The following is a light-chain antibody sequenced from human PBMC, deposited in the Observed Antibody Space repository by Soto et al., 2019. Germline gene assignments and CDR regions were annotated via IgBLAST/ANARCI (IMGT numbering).Light chain of an antibody. J-gene: IGKJ2*01. CDR1: QSVLSSSNNKNY. CDR3: QQYYSAPYT. Sequence: DIVMTQSPDSLAVSLGERATINCKSSQSVLSSSNNKNYLAWYQQKPGQPPKLLISWASTRESGVPDRLSGSGSGTDFTLTLGSLQAEDVALYYCQQYYSAPYTFGQGTKLEIK. V-gene: IGKV4-1*01. CDR2: WAS.